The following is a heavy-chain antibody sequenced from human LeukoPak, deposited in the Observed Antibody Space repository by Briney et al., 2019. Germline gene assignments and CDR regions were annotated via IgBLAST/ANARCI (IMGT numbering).Heavy chain of an antibody. J-gene: IGHJ4*02. Sequence: ASETLSLTCTVSGGSISSSSYYWGWIRQPPGKGLEWIGSIYYSGSTYYNPSLKSRVTISVDTSKNQFSLKLSSVTAADTAVYYCARQRRGSGHLDYWGQGTLVTVSS. CDR1: GGSISSSSYY. D-gene: IGHD1-1*01. CDR2: IYYSGST. V-gene: IGHV4-39*01. CDR3: ARQRRGSGHLDY.